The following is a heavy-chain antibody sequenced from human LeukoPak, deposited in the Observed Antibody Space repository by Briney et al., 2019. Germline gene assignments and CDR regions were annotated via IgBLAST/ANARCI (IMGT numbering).Heavy chain of an antibody. CDR2: IPYDGSKK. CDR3: ARDGASRGAPDDY. J-gene: IGHJ4*02. D-gene: IGHD2-15*01. Sequence: GGSLRLSCAASGFTFSSYAMHWVRQAPGKGLDWVAVIPYDGSKKYYADSVQGRFTISRDNSKNTMYLQMNSLRSEDTAVYYRARDGASRGAPDDYWGQGTLVTVSS. CDR1: GFTFSSYA. V-gene: IGHV3-30-3*01.